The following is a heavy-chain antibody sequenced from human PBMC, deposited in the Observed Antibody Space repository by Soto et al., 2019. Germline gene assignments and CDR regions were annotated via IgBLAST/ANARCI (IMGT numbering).Heavy chain of an antibody. CDR1: GCSISSYY. D-gene: IGHD3-3*01. CDR2: IYYSGST. J-gene: IGHJ6*03. Sequence: SETLSLTCTVSGCSISSYYWSWIRQPPGKGLEWIGYIYYSGSTNYNPSLKSRVTISVDTSKNQFSLKLSSVTAADTAVYYCARQRSGYYTYYYYYMDVWGKGTTVTVSS. V-gene: IGHV4-59*08. CDR3: ARQRSGYYTYYYYYMDV.